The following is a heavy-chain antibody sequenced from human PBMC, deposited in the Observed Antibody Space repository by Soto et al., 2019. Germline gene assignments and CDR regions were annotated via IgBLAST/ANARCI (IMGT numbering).Heavy chain of an antibody. CDR1: GYTFTSYG. CDR2: ISAYNGNT. Sequence: QVQLVQSGAEVKKPGASVKVSCKASGYTFTSYGISWVRQAPGQGLEWMGWISAYNGNTNYAQKLQGRVTMTTDTATSTAYMELRSLRSDDTAVYYCARRGYSSSWYGAGYYYGMDVWGQGTTVTVSS. CDR3: ARRGYSSSWYGAGYYYGMDV. D-gene: IGHD6-13*01. J-gene: IGHJ6*02. V-gene: IGHV1-18*04.